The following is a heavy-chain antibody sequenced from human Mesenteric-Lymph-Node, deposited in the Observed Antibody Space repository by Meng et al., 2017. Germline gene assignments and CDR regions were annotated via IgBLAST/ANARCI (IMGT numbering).Heavy chain of an antibody. CDR3: ARGRFCASGSCYFDY. D-gene: IGHD2-15*01. CDR2: ISSSGSTI. CDR1: GFTFSSYE. J-gene: IGHJ4*02. V-gene: IGHV3-48*03. Sequence: GESLKISCAASGFTFSSYEMNWVRPAPGKGLEWVSYISSSGSTIYYADSVKGRFTISRDNAKNSLYLQMNSLRAEDTAVYYCARGRFCASGSCYFDYWGQGALVTVSS.